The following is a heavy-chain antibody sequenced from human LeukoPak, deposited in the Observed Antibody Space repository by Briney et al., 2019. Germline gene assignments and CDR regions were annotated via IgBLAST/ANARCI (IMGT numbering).Heavy chain of an antibody. V-gene: IGHV3-21*01. CDR1: GFTFSSYA. J-gene: IGHJ5*02. CDR2: ISSSSSYI. D-gene: IGHD1-26*01. CDR3: ARDRDSGSYNNWFDP. Sequence: GGSLRLSCAASGFTFSSYAMHWVRQAPGKGLEWVSSISSSSSYIYYADSVKGRFTISRDNAKNSLYLQMNSLRAEDTAVYYCARDRDSGSYNNWFDPWGQGTLVTVSS.